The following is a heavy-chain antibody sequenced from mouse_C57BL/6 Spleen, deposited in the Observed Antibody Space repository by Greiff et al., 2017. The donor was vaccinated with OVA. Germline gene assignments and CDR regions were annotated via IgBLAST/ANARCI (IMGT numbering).Heavy chain of an antibody. CDR1: GYTFTSYW. D-gene: IGHD1-1*01. J-gene: IGHJ1*03. CDR2: INPSNGGT. Sequence: VQLQQPGTELVKPGASVKLSCKASGYTFTSYWMHWVKQRPGQGLEWIGNINPSNGGTNYNEKFKSKATLTVDKSSSTAYMQLSSLTSEDSAVYYCARWIMDYYGSSSYWYFDVWGTGTTVTVSS. V-gene: IGHV1-53*01. CDR3: ARWIMDYYGSSSYWYFDV.